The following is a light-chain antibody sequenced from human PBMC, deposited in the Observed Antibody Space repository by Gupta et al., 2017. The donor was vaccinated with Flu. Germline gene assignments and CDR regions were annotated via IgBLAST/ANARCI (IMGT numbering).Light chain of an antibody. Sequence: EIVLTQSPGTLSLSPGERATLSCRASQSVTSSYLAWYQQKPGQGPRLLIYGASSRATGIPDRFSGSGSGTDFTLTISRLEPEDFAVSYCQQDGSSPITFGGGTKVEIK. J-gene: IGKJ4*01. CDR1: QSVTSSY. V-gene: IGKV3-20*01. CDR2: GAS. CDR3: QQDGSSPIT.